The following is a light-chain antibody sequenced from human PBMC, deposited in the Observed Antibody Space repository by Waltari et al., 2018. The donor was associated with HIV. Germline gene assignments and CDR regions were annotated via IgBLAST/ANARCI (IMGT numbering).Light chain of an antibody. CDR1: QSISSY. CDR2: AAS. Sequence: DIQMTQSPSSLSASVGDRVTITCRASQSISSYLTWYQHKPGTAPKLLVYAASRLQSGVPSRFSGSGSGTDFTLTITSLQPEDSATYYCQQSYSPPFSFGQGTNLEI. CDR3: QQSYSPPFS. J-gene: IGKJ2*03. V-gene: IGKV1-39*01.